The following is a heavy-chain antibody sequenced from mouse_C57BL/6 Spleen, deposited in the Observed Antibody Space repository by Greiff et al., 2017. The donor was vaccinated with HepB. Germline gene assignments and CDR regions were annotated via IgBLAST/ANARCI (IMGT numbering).Heavy chain of an antibody. CDR1: GYAFRSYW. V-gene: IGHV1-80*01. CDR3: AREAVTYDGLREDY. D-gene: IGHD2-3*01. Sequence: QVQLQQSGAELVKPGASVKISCKASGYAFRSYWMNWVKQRPGKGLEWIGQIYPGDGDTNYNGKFKGKATLTADKSSSTAYMQLSSLTSEDSAVYFCAREAVTYDGLREDYWGQGTTLTVSS. CDR2: IYPGDGDT. J-gene: IGHJ2*01.